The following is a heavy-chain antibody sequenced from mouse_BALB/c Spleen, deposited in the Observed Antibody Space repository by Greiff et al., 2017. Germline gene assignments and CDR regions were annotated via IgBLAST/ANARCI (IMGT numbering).Heavy chain of an antibody. CDR1: GFHIKDTY. CDR3: ARDGYWFAY. V-gene: IGHV14-3*02. J-gene: IGHJ3*01. Sequence: VQLQQSGAELVKPGASVKLSCTASGFHIKDTYMHWVKQRPEQGLEWIGRIDPANGNTKYDPKFQGKATITADTSSNTAYLQLSSLTSEDTAVYYCARDGYWFAYWGQGTLVTVSA. D-gene: IGHD2-3*01. CDR2: IDPANGNT.